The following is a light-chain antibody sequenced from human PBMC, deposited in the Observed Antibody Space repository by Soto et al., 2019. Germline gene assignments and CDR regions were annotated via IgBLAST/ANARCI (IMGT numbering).Light chain of an antibody. J-gene: IGLJ3*02. Sequence: QSVLTQPPSASGTPGQRVTISCSGSNSNIGSNPVHWYQQLPGTAPHLLIQLNNQRPSGVPDRFSGSKSGTSASLAISGLQSEDEGDYYCAGWDDSLSGWVFGGGTKVTVL. CDR2: LNN. V-gene: IGLV1-44*01. CDR3: AGWDDSLSGWV. CDR1: NSNIGSNP.